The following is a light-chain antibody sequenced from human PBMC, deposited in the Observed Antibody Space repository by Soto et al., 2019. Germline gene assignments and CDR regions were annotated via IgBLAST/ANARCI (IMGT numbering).Light chain of an antibody. CDR2: AAS. V-gene: IGKV1-9*01. CDR1: QEISSF. Sequence: DIQLTQSPSFLSASVGDRVTITCRASQEISSFFAWYQQKPGKAPKLLIYAASTLLSGVPSRFSASGSGTESTLTISSLQPEDSAAYYCQQLSSYPQTFGQGTKLEI. CDR3: QQLSSYPQT. J-gene: IGKJ2*01.